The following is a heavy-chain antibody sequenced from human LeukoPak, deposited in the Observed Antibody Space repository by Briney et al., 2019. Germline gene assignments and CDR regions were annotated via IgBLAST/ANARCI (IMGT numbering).Heavy chain of an antibody. CDR1: GGSISSYY. CDR2: IYYSGST. Sequence: KPPETLSLTCTVSGGSISSYYWSWIRQPPGKGLEWIGYIYYSGSTNYNPSLKSRVTISVDTSKNQFSLKLSSVTAADTAVYYCARLQSILTGYYRGYYYYGMDVWGQGTTVTVSS. J-gene: IGHJ6*02. D-gene: IGHD3-9*01. V-gene: IGHV4-59*08. CDR3: ARLQSILTGYYRGYYYYGMDV.